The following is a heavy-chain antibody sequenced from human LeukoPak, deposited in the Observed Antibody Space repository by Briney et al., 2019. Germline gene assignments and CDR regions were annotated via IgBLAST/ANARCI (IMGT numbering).Heavy chain of an antibody. CDR3: ARVGMATTKGLSFDY. CDR2: IYYSGST. D-gene: IGHD5-24*01. Sequence: SETLSLTCTVSGGSISSYYWSWIRQPPGKGLEWIGYIYYSGSTNCNPSLKSRVTISVDTSKNQFSLKLSSVTAADTAVYYCARVGMATTKGLSFDYWGQGTLVTVSS. CDR1: GGSISSYY. V-gene: IGHV4-59*01. J-gene: IGHJ4*02.